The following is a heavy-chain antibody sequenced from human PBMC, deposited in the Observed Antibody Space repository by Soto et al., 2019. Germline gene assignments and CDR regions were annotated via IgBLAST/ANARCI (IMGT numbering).Heavy chain of an antibody. CDR2: IETKFVDT. J-gene: IGHJ6*02. Sequence: QVQLVQSGAEVKEPGDSVRVSCEASGYTFTAYYIHWVRQAPGQGLEWMGWIETKFVDTTYAQDFQGRVSMTRDMSVSTVYMELSRLTSDDTAMYYCARNMDYYYGPGSGNGHGFWGQGTTVTVFS. CDR3: ARNMDYYYGPGSGNGHGF. D-gene: IGHD3-10*01. V-gene: IGHV1-2*02. CDR1: GYTFTAYY.